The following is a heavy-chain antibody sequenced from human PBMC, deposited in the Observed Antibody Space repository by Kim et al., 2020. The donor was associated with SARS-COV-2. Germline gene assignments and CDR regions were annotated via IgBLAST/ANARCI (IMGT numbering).Heavy chain of an antibody. CDR3: AKPPDLIYDSSGYRERDAEYFQH. Sequence: GGSLRLSCAASGFTFSSYAMSWVRQAPGKGLEWVSAISGSGGSTYYADSVKGRFTISRDNSKNTLYLQMNSLRAEDTAVYYCAKPPDLIYDSSGYRERDAEYFQHWGQGTLVTVSS. J-gene: IGHJ1*01. D-gene: IGHD3-22*01. CDR2: ISGSGGST. V-gene: IGHV3-23*01. CDR1: GFTFSSYA.